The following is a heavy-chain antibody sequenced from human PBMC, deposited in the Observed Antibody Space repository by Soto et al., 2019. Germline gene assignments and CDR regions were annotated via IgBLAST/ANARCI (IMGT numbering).Heavy chain of an antibody. D-gene: IGHD3-10*01. Sequence: QLQLQESGSELVKPSQTLSLTCAVSGGSISSGGYSWSWIRQPPGKGLEWIGYIYHRGGTYYNPSLKSRVTRSVDRSKNQFSLKLSCVTAADTAVYYCASYYWGLDYWGQGTLVTVSS. CDR2: IYHRGGT. J-gene: IGHJ4*02. CDR3: ASYYWGLDY. CDR1: GGSISSGGYS. V-gene: IGHV4-30-2*01.